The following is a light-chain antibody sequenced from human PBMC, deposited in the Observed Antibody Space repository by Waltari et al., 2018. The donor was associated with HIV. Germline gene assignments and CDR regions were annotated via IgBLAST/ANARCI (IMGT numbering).Light chain of an antibody. V-gene: IGLV3-10*01. CDR1: AFTEKY. J-gene: IGLJ3*02. Sequence: SYELTQPPSASVSSVQPAKITSFGDAFTEKYGYRFQQKSGQAPLLVIDEDSNRPSWVPQRFSGSTSGTNTNLTISGGQVEDEGDYYCYSTDSAGTLWVVGGGTKLTVL. CDR2: EDS. CDR3: YSTDSAGTLWV.